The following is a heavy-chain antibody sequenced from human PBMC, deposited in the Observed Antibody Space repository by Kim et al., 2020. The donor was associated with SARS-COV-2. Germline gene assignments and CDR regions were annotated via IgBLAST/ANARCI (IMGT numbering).Heavy chain of an antibody. CDR3: AKKLRVTTASESSY. D-gene: IGHD4-17*01. V-gene: IGHV3-23*01. J-gene: IGHJ4*02. CDR1: GFSFSSYA. CDR2: ISGSGGRT. Sequence: GGSLRLSCAGSGFSFSSYAMSWVRQAPGKGLEWVSTISGSGGRTYYADSVKGRFTISRDNSKNTLYLQMNSLRAEDTAVYYCAKKLRVTTASESSYWGQGTLVTVSS.